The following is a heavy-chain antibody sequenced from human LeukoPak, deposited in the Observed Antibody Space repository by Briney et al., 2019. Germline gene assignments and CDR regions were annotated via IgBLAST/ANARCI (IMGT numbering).Heavy chain of an antibody. CDR3: ARLAAQDAFDI. CDR2: ISSSSSYI. V-gene: IGHV3-21*01. D-gene: IGHD6-25*01. CDR1: GFTFSSYS. Sequence: PGWSLRLSCAASGFTFSSYSMNWVRQAPGTGLEWVSSISSSSSYIYYADSVKGRFTISRDNAKNSLCLQMNSLRAEDTAVYYCARLAAQDAFDIWGQGTMVTVSS. J-gene: IGHJ3*02.